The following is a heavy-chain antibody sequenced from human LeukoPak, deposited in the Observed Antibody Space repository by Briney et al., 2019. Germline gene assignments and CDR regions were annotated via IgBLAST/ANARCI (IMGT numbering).Heavy chain of an antibody. CDR1: GFTVSSNY. CDR3: ARGESSSWKLFDY. J-gene: IGHJ4*02. CDR2: IYSGGST. Sequence: PGGSLRLSCAASGFTVSSNYMSWVRQAPGKGLEWVSVIYSGGSTYYADSVKGRFTISRDNSKNTLYLQMNSLRAEDTAVYYCARGESSSWKLFDYWGQGTLVTVSS. V-gene: IGHV3-53*01. D-gene: IGHD6-13*01.